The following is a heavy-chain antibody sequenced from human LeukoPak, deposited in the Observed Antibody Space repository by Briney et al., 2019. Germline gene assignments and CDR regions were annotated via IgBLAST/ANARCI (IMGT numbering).Heavy chain of an antibody. Sequence: ASVKVSCKASGYTFTSYYMHWVRQAPGQGLEWMGIINPSGGSTSYAQRFQGRVTMTTDTSTDTAYMELRSLKSDDTAVYYCARNAYKTSSENYFDFWGRGTLVTVSS. J-gene: IGHJ4*02. CDR1: GYTFTSYY. CDR3: ARNAYKTSSENYFDF. V-gene: IGHV1-46*01. D-gene: IGHD2-21*01. CDR2: INPSGGST.